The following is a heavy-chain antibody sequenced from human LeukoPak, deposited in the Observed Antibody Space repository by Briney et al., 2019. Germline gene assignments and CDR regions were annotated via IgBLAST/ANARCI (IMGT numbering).Heavy chain of an antibody. D-gene: IGHD1-7*01. CDR1: GGSISSYY. Sequence: SETLSLTCTVSGGSISSYYWSWIRQPPGKGLEWIGYIYYSGSTNYNPSLKSRVTISVDTSKNQFPLKLSSVTAADTAVYYCARTSITGTTFTRYYYGMDVWGQGTTVTVSS. V-gene: IGHV4-59*01. CDR2: IYYSGST. J-gene: IGHJ6*02. CDR3: ARTSITGTTFTRYYYGMDV.